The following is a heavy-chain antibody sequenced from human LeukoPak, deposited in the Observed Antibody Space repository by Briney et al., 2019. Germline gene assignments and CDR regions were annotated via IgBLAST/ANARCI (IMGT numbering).Heavy chain of an antibody. CDR1: GGSFSGYY. J-gene: IGHJ4*02. Sequence: PSETLSLTCAVYGGSFSGYYWSWIRQPPGKRLEWIGEINHSGSTNYNPSLKSRVTISVDTSKNQFSLKLSSVTAADTAVYYCARGRAQYCSGGSCYSTDPYWGQGTLVTVSS. CDR2: INHSGST. D-gene: IGHD2-15*01. CDR3: ARGRAQYCSGGSCYSTDPY. V-gene: IGHV4-34*01.